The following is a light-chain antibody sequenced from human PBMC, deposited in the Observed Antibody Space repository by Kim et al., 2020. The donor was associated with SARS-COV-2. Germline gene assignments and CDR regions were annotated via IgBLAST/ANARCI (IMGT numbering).Light chain of an antibody. V-gene: IGKV3-11*01. J-gene: IGKJ4*01. CDR1: QSVGRY. CDR2: DVS. CDR3: QQRGNWPLT. Sequence: LSPGAIATLSCRASQSVGRYLAWYQQKPGQAPRLLISDVSNRATGNPGRFSGSGSGTEFTLTISNLEPEDFAVYYCQQRGNWPLTFGGGTKVDIK.